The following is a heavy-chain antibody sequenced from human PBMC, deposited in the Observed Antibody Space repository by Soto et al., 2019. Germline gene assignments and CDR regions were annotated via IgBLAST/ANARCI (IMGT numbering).Heavy chain of an antibody. D-gene: IGHD2-15*01. Sequence: EVQLLESGGGLVKPGGSLRLSCAASGFTFNTYAMNWVRQAPGKGLEWVSTISVSGDSAYFADSVRGRFTISRDNSKNTVYLQMNSLRADDTAMYYCATRHLSYCSGGTCNPFDFWGQGTLVTVSS. V-gene: IGHV3-23*01. CDR1: GFTFNTYA. CDR3: ATRHLSYCSGGTCNPFDF. J-gene: IGHJ4*02. CDR2: ISVSGDSA.